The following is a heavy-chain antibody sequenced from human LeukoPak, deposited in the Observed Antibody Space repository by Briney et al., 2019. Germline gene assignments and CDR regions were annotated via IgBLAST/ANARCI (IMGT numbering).Heavy chain of an antibody. CDR1: GGTFSSYP. Sequence: SVKVSCKASGGTFSSYPVSWVRQAPGQGLEWMGGFIPFFGTGNYAQKFQGRVTITADESTSTAYMELSRLRSEDTAVYYGARGYYYDSGGHYDYYYYMDVWGKGTTVSVSS. J-gene: IGHJ6*03. CDR2: FIPFFGTG. CDR3: ARGYYYDSGGHYDYYYYMDV. V-gene: IGHV1-69*01. D-gene: IGHD3-22*01.